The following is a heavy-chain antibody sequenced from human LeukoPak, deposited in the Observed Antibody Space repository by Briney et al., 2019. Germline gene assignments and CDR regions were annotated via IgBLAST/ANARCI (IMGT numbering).Heavy chain of an antibody. J-gene: IGHJ5*02. Sequence: GGSLRLSCAASGFIFSSYNMNWVRQAPGKGLEWVSSINPNGDYIYYADSVKGRFTISRDNAKNSLYLQMTSLKAEDTAVYFCARGIGYFDWLFLSWGQGTLLTVSS. CDR1: GFIFSSYN. CDR2: INPNGDYI. V-gene: IGHV3-21*06. D-gene: IGHD3-9*01. CDR3: ARGIGYFDWLFLS.